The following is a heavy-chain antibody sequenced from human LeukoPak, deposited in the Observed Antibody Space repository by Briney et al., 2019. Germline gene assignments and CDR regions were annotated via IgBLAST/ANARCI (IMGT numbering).Heavy chain of an antibody. CDR3: AKQIAVAGTGDYFDY. Sequence: PGGSLRLSCAASGFTFSSYAMSWVRQAPGKGLEWVSAISGSGGSTYYADSVKGRFTISRDISKNTLYLQMNSLRAEDTAVYYCAKQIAVAGTGDYFDYWGQGTLVTVSS. V-gene: IGHV3-23*01. D-gene: IGHD6-19*01. CDR2: ISGSGGST. CDR1: GFTFSSYA. J-gene: IGHJ4*02.